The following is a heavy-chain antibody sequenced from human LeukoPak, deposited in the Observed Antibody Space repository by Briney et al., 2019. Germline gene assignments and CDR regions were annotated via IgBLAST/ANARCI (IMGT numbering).Heavy chain of an antibody. D-gene: IGHD3-22*01. CDR3: ARGGLENGYHSNDGFDI. CDR1: GGSISGYY. V-gene: IGHV4-59*01. Sequence: PSETLSLTCPVSGGSISGYYWSWIRQPPGKGLEWIGYIYYSGSTKYNPSLKSRVTMSVDTSRNQFSLKLSSVTAADTAVYYCARGGLENGYHSNDGFDIWGQGTMVTVSS. CDR2: IYYSGST. J-gene: IGHJ3*02.